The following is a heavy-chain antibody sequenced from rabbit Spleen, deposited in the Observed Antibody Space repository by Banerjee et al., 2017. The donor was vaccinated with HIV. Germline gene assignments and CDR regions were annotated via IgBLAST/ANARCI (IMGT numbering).Heavy chain of an antibody. CDR1: GFSFSDRDV. Sequence: QEQLVESGGGLVKPEGSLTLTCKASGFSFSDRDVMCWVRQAPGKGLQWIACINVYTGKPVYATWAKGRFTISSHKAQNTLYLQLNSLTIADTATYFCVRDTWHFNFWGPGTLVTVS. CDR3: VRDTWHFNF. D-gene: IGHD3-1*01. CDR2: INVYTGKP. J-gene: IGHJ4*01. V-gene: IGHV1S45*01.